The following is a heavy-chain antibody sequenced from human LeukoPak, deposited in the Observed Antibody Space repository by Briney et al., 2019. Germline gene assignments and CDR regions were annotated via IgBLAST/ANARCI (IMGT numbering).Heavy chain of an antibody. Sequence: SETLSLTCIVSGGSISSYYWSWIRQPPGKGLEWIGYIYYSGSANYNPSLKSRATISVNTSKNQFSLKLSSVTAADTAVYYCASETTGGNWFDPWGQGNLVTVSS. D-gene: IGHD4-17*01. CDR3: ASETTGGNWFDP. CDR1: GGSISSYY. V-gene: IGHV4-59*01. J-gene: IGHJ5*02. CDR2: IYYSGSA.